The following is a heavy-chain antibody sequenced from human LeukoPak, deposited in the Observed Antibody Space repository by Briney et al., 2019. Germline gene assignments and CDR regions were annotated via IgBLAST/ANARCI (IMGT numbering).Heavy chain of an antibody. Sequence: PGGSLRLSCAASGFTFSDYAMSWVRQAPGKGLEWVSGISWNSGSIGYADSVKGRFTISRDNAKNSLYLQMNSLRAEDTALYYCASGYDSSGSKGYFDYWGQGTLVTVSS. CDR2: ISWNSGSI. V-gene: IGHV3-9*01. D-gene: IGHD3-22*01. CDR1: GFTFSDYA. CDR3: ASGYDSSGSKGYFDY. J-gene: IGHJ4*02.